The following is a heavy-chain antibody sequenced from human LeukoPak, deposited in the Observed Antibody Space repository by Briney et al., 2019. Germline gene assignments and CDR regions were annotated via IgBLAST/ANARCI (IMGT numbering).Heavy chain of an antibody. Sequence: SVKVSCKASGFTFTSSAMQWVRQARGQRLEWIGWIVVGSGNTNYAQKFQERVTITRDMSTSTAYMELGSLRSEDTAVYYCAASNSSSYYGMDVWGQGTTVTVSS. CDR1: GFTFTSSA. CDR3: AASNSSSYYGMDV. D-gene: IGHD6-13*01. CDR2: IVVGSGNT. J-gene: IGHJ6*02. V-gene: IGHV1-58*02.